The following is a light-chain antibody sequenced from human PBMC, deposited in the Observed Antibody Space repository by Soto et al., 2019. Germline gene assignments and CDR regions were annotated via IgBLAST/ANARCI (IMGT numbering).Light chain of an antibody. CDR2: DAS. J-gene: IGKJ5*01. Sequence: AIQLTQSPSSLSASVGDRVSITCRASQGISSALAWYQHKPGKAPKILIYDASSLQSGVPSRFSGSESGTECTLTISRLQPEDFATYYCQQLKTYPFTFGQGTRLAMK. V-gene: IGKV1-13*02. CDR1: QGISSA. CDR3: QQLKTYPFT.